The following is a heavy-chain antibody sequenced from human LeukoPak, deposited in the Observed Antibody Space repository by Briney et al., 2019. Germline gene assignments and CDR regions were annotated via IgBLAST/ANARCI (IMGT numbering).Heavy chain of an antibody. CDR1: GFTFSDYY. CDR3: ARSTYSYGYNWFDP. CDR2: ISSSGSTI. D-gene: IGHD5-18*01. V-gene: IGHV3-11*04. Sequence: KPGGSLRLSCAASGFTFSDYYMSWIRQAPGKGLEWVSYISSSGSTIYYADSVKGRFTISRDNAKNSLYLQMNSLRAEDTAVYYCARSTYSYGYNWFDPWGQGTLVTVSS. J-gene: IGHJ5*02.